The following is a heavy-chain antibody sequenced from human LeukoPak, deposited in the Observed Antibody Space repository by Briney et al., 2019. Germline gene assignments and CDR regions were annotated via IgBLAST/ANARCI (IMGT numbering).Heavy chain of an antibody. V-gene: IGHV3-7*01. CDR2: IKQDGSEK. D-gene: IGHD6-19*01. CDR3: ARGPAVAPFSDFDY. CDR1: GFTFGSYW. Sequence: GGSLRLSCAASGFTFGSYWMSWVRRAPGKGLEWVAKIKQDGSEKYYVDSVKGRFTISRDNAKNSLYLQMNSLRAEDTAVYYCARGPAVAPFSDFDYWGQGTLVTVSS. J-gene: IGHJ4*02.